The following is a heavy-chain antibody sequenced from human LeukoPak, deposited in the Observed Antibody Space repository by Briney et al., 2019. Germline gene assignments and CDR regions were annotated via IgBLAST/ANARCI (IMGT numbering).Heavy chain of an antibody. CDR3: ARDGQQWLVLGYFDY. CDR2: ISYDGSNK. CDR1: GFTFSYFG. D-gene: IGHD6-19*01. J-gene: IGHJ4*02. Sequence: PGTSLRLSCAASGFTFSYFGIHWVRQAPGKGLEWVAVISYDGSNKYYADSVKGRFTISRDNSKNTLYLQMNSLRAEDTAVYYCARDGQQWLVLGYFDYWGQGTLVTVSS. V-gene: IGHV3-30*04.